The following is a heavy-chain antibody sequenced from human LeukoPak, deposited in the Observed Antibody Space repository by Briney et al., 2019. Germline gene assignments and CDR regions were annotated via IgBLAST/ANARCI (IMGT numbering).Heavy chain of an antibody. V-gene: IGHV4-31*03. CDR1: GGSISSGGYY. Sequence: EPSETLSLTCTVSGGSISSGGYYWSWIRQHPGKGLEWIGYIYYSGSTYYNPSLKSRVTISVDTSKNQFSLKLSSVTAADTAVYYCAREGRGSSWFDYWGQGTLVTVSS. CDR3: AREGRGSSWFDY. D-gene: IGHD6-13*01. CDR2: IYYSGST. J-gene: IGHJ4*02.